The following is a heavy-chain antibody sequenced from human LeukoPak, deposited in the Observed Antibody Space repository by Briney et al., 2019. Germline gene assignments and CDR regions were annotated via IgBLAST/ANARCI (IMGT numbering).Heavy chain of an antibody. Sequence: PSETLSLTCTVSGGSISSYYWSWLRQPPGKGLEWIGYIYYSGSTNYNPSLKSRATISVDTSKNQFSLKLSSVTAADTAVYYCARAEALGYCSSTSCYPPYYFDYWGQGTLVTVSS. CDR2: IYYSGST. CDR1: GGSISSYY. V-gene: IGHV4-59*12. CDR3: ARAEALGYCSSTSCYPPYYFDY. D-gene: IGHD2-2*01. J-gene: IGHJ4*02.